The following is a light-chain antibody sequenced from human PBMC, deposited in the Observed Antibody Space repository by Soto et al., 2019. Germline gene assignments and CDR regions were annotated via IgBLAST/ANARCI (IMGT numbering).Light chain of an antibody. V-gene: IGKV1D-12*01. J-gene: IGKJ1*01. CDR1: QGINRW. Sequence: DIQMTQSPSCVSASVADRFTSTCRASQGINRWLAWYQQKLGKAPXXLIFDASSLQSGVPSRFSGSGSGTDFTLTISSLKPDDFATYYCQQYNTFWTFGQGTKVDIK. CDR3: QQYNTFWT. CDR2: DAS.